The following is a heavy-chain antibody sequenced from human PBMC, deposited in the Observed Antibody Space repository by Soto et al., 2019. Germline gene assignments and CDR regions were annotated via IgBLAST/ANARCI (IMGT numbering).Heavy chain of an antibody. J-gene: IGHJ4*01. CDR2: IDPSDSQT. D-gene: IGHD2-8*02. Sequence: GESLKISCKGSGYSFAGYWITWVRQKPGKGLEWMGRIDPSDSQTYYSPSFRGHVTISATKSITTVFLQWSRLRASEAAMYYCARKIYVSDTGPQFQYYVDSWGQGTPVTVSS. CDR1: GYSFAGYW. V-gene: IGHV5-10-1*01. CDR3: ARKIYVSDTGPQFQYYVDS.